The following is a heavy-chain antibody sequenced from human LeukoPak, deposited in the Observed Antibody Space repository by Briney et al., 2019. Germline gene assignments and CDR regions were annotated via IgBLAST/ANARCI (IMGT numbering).Heavy chain of an antibody. V-gene: IGHV3-53*01. CDR2: MYSGGNT. J-gene: IGHJ5*02. D-gene: IGHD3-16*01. CDR3: ARGRVGGPRLDP. CDR1: GFSANDYY. Sequence: GGSLRLSCAASGFSANDYYMSWVRQAPGKGLEWVSVMYSGGNTYYADSVRGRFSISRDSPKNTLYLQMNSLRVEDTAVYYCARGRVGGPRLDPWGQGTLVTVSS.